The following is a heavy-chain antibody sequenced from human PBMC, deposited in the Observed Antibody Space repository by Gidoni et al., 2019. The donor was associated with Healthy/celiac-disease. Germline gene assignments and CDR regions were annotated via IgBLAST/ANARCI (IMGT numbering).Heavy chain of an antibody. Sequence: QVQLQQWGAGLLKPSETLSLTCAVYGGSFSGYYWSWIRQPPGKGLEWIGEINHSGSTNYNPSLKSRVTISVDTSKNQFSLKLSSVTAADTAVYYCARWFGAARKLDPWGQGTLVTVSS. CDR3: ARWFGAARKLDP. J-gene: IGHJ5*02. CDR1: GGSFSGYY. CDR2: INHSGST. D-gene: IGHD3-16*01. V-gene: IGHV4-34*01.